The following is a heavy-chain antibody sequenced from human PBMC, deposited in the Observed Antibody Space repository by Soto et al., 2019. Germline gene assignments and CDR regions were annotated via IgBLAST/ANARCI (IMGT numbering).Heavy chain of an antibody. J-gene: IGHJ4*02. CDR1: GFSLSTSRMS. CDR3: ARMIFGRTGEYYFDY. CDR2: IDWDDAK. D-gene: IGHD3-3*01. Sequence: GSGPTLVNPTQTLTLTCTFSGFSLSTSRMSVAWIRQPPGNALEWLARIDWDDAKFFNTSLKTRLTVSKDTSKNQVVLALTNMDPVDSGTYYCARMIFGRTGEYYFDYWGQGILVTVS. V-gene: IGHV2-70*17.